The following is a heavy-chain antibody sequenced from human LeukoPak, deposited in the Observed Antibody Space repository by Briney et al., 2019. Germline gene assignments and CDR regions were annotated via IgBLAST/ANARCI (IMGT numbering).Heavy chain of an antibody. Sequence: GGSLRLSCAASGFTFSSYGMHWVRQAPGKGLEWVAVISYDGSNKYYADSVKGRFTISRDNSKNTLYLQMNSLRAEDTAVYYCAKDLGCSSTSCYAWADYYYYGMDVWGQGTTVTVSS. J-gene: IGHJ6*02. CDR3: AKDLGCSSTSCYAWADYYYYGMDV. CDR1: GFTFSSYG. V-gene: IGHV3-30*18. D-gene: IGHD2-2*01. CDR2: ISYDGSNK.